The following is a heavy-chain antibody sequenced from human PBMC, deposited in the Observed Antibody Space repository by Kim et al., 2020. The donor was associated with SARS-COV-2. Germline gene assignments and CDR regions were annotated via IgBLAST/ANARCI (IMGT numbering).Heavy chain of an antibody. CDR2: TYFRSKWIH. Sequence: SQTLSLTCAISGDSVSSNIPAWDWIRQSPSRGLEWLGRTYFRSKWIHDYAVSMKSRITINPDTSKNQLSLHLTSVTPEDTAVYFCVRASGSSYDYWGQGILVTVSS. CDR3: VRASGSSYDY. D-gene: IGHD6-6*01. CDR1: GDSVSSNIPA. V-gene: IGHV6-1*01. J-gene: IGHJ4*02.